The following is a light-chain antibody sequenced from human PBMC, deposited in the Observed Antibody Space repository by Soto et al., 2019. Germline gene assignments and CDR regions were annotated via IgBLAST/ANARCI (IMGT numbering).Light chain of an antibody. CDR3: MQALQTHLT. CDR1: QSLLHSNGYNY. CDR2: LGS. Sequence: DIVMTQSPLALPVTPGEPSSISCRSSQSLLHSNGYNYLDWYLQNPGQSPQLLIYLGSNRASGVPDRFSGSGSGTDFTLKISRVEAEDVGVYYCMQALQTHLTFNQGTKVDIK. J-gene: IGKJ1*01. V-gene: IGKV2-28*01.